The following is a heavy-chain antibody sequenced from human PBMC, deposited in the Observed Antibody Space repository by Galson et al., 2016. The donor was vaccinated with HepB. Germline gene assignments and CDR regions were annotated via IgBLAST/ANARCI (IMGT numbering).Heavy chain of an antibody. CDR1: GGSVNIYY. D-gene: IGHD2-2*01. CDR3: ARDQGTRYLDV. CDR2: IHSSGST. V-gene: IGHV4-59*02. J-gene: IGHJ2*01. Sequence: ETLSLTCTVSGGSVNIYYWSWIRQPPGKGLEWIGYIHSSGSTNYNPSLKSRVTISINTSENQFSLKMSSVTAADTAVYYCARDQGTRYLDVWGRGTHATVSS.